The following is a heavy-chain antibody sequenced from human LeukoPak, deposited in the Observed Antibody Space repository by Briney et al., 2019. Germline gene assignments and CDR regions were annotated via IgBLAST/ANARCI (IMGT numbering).Heavy chain of an antibody. CDR1: GFTLSSYW. CDR2: IKRDGSEK. CDR3: ASDITMVRGVIP. J-gene: IGHJ5*02. Sequence: GGSLRLSCAASGFTLSSYWMSWVRQAPGKGLEWVANIKRDGSEKYYADSVKGRFTISRDNAKNSLYLQMDSLRAEDTAVYYCASDITMVRGVIPWGQGTLVTVSS. V-gene: IGHV3-7*01. D-gene: IGHD3-10*01.